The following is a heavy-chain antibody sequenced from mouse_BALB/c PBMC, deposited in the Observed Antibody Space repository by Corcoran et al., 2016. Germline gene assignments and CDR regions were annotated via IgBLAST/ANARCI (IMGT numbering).Heavy chain of an antibody. CDR2: INTYTGEP. CDR3: ARGGNYWYFDV. J-gene: IGHJ1*01. Sequence: QIQLVQSGPELKKPGETVKISCKASGYTFTNYGMNGVKQAPGKGLKWMGWINTYTGEPTYADDFKGRFAFSLETSASTAYLQINNLKNEDTATYFCARGGNYWYFDVWGAGTTVTVSS. CDR1: GYTFTNYG. D-gene: IGHD2-1*01. V-gene: IGHV9-3-1*01.